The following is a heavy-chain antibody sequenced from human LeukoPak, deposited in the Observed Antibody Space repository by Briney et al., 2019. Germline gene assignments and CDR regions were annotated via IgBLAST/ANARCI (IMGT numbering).Heavy chain of an antibody. CDR2: ITHGGST. D-gene: IGHD6-13*01. V-gene: IGHV4-34*01. CDR3: ARGGWHSSSWYFDY. CDR1: GGSFSGYY. Sequence: PSETLSLTCAVYGGSFSGYYWSWIRQPPGKGLEWIGEITHGGSTNYNPSLKSRVTISVDTSKNQFSLELNSVTAADTAVYYCARGGWHSSSWYFDYWGQGTLVTDSS. J-gene: IGHJ4*02.